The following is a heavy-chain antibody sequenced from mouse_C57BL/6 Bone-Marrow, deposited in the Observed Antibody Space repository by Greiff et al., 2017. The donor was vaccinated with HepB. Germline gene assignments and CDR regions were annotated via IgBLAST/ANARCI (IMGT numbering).Heavy chain of an antibody. D-gene: IGHD1-1*01. CDR1: GYTFTSYW. Sequence: QVHVKQPGTELVKPGASVKLSCKASGYTFTSYWMHWVKQRPGQGLEWIGNINPSNGGTNYNEKFKSKATLTVDKSSSTAYMQLSSLTSEDSAVYYCARSNGSSRYYFDYWGQGTTLTVSS. J-gene: IGHJ2*01. CDR3: ARSNGSSRYYFDY. CDR2: INPSNGGT. V-gene: IGHV1-53*01.